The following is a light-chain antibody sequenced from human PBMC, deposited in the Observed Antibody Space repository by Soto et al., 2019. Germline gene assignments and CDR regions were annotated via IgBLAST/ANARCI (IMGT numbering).Light chain of an antibody. CDR1: QSISSW. V-gene: IGKV1-5*03. J-gene: IGKJ1*01. CDR2: KAS. CDR3: QQYTSYSRT. Sequence: DIPMTQSPSTLSASVGDRVTITCRASQSISSWLAWYQQKPGKAPKLLIYKASSLESGVPSRFSGSGSGTEFTLTISSLQPGDFATYYCQQYTSYSRTFGQRTKVQIK.